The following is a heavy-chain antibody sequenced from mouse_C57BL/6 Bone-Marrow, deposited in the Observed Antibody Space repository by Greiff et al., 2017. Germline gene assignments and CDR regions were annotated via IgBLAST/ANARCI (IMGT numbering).Heavy chain of an antibody. CDR3: ARGDSNYFWFAY. V-gene: IGHV1-82*01. J-gene: IGHJ3*01. D-gene: IGHD2-5*01. CDR1: GYAFSSSW. CDR2: IYPGDGDT. Sequence: QVQLQQSGPELVKPGASVKISCKASGYAFSSSWMNWVKQRPGKGLEWIGRIYPGDGDTNYNGKFKGQATLTADKSSSTAYMQRSSLTSEDSAVYFCARGDSNYFWFAYWGQGTLVTVSA.